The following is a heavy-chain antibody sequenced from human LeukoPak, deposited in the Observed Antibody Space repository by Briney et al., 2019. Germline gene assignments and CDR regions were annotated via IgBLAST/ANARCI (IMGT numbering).Heavy chain of an antibody. V-gene: IGHV5-51*01. CDR2: IYPGNSDT. Sequence: GESLKISCKGSGSSFTNYWIGWVRQMPGKGLEWMGIIYPGNSDTRYSPSFQGQVTISADKSISTAYLQWSSLKASDTATYYCARDRGYYDSSSYYRFGYFDYWGQGTLVTVSS. D-gene: IGHD3-22*01. J-gene: IGHJ4*02. CDR1: GSSFTNYW. CDR3: ARDRGYYDSSSYYRFGYFDY.